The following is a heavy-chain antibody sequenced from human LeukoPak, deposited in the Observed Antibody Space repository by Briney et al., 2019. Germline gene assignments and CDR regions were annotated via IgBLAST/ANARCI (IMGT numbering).Heavy chain of an antibody. V-gene: IGHV4-39*07. J-gene: IGHJ4*02. CDR2: IYYSGYT. CDR1: GGSISSSNYY. CDR3: ARTGPSGYFDY. Sequence: SETLSLTCTVSGGSISSSNYYWGWIRQPPGKGLEWIGSIYYSGYTYYNPSVESRVTISVDTSKNQFSLKLSSVTAADTAVYYCARTGPSGYFDYWGQGTLVTVSS. D-gene: IGHD3-10*01.